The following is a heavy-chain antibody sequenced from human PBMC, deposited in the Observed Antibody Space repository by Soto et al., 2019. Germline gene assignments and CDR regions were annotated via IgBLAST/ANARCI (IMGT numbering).Heavy chain of an antibody. D-gene: IGHD2-15*01. CDR1: GGSLSTNP. V-gene: IGHV1-69*06. Sequence: QVQLVQSGTEVKKPGSSVKVSCKASGGSLSTNPISWVRQAPGQGLEWMGGTGSGTGPGNHAQKFQGGLTVTADKSTSTVYLELTNLSSADTAVYYCARRDSGGFYRFFDSWGQGTLVTVSS. J-gene: IGHJ4*02. CDR3: ARRDSGGFYRFFDS. CDR2: TGSGTGPG.